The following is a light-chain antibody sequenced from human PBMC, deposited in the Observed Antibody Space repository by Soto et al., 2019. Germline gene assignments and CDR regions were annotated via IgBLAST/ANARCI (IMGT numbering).Light chain of an antibody. J-gene: IGKJ1*01. CDR1: QSLLHSNGYNY. Sequence: DIVMTQSPLSLPVTPGEPASISCRSSQSLLHSNGYNYLDWYLQKPGQSPQLLIYLGSNRASGVPDRFSGSGSGTDFTLKISRVEADDVGVYYCMQALQTPRTFCQGTKVEIK. CDR2: LGS. CDR3: MQALQTPRT. V-gene: IGKV2-28*01.